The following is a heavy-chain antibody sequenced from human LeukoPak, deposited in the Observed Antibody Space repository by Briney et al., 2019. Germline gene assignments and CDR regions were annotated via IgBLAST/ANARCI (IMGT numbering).Heavy chain of an antibody. V-gene: IGHV4-59*01. CDR2: IYYSGST. CDR1: GGSISSYY. CDR3: ARLDGYKWGVAFDI. Sequence: SETLSLTCTVSGGSISSYYWSWIRQPPGRGLEWIGYIYYSGSTNYNPSLKSRVTISVDTSKNQFSLKLSSVTAADTAVYYCARLDGYKWGVAFDIWGQGTMVTVSS. D-gene: IGHD5-24*01. J-gene: IGHJ3*02.